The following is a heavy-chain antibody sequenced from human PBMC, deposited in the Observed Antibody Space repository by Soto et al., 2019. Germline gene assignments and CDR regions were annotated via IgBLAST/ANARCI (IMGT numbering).Heavy chain of an antibody. D-gene: IGHD2-2*01. CDR1: GFTFSSYA. CDR3: AKSSIVVVPAAMMGAGYYGMDV. Sequence: GGSLRLSCAASGFTFSSYAMSWVRQAPGKGLEWVSAISGSGGSTYYADSVKGRFTISRDNSKNTLYLQMNSLRAEDTAVYYCAKSSIVVVPAAMMGAGYYGMDVWGQGTTVTVSS. J-gene: IGHJ6*02. CDR2: ISGSGGST. V-gene: IGHV3-23*01.